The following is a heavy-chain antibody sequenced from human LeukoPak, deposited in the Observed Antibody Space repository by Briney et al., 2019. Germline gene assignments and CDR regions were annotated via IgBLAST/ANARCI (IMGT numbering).Heavy chain of an antibody. CDR2: INHSGIT. J-gene: IGHJ4*02. CDR1: DGSFSGFF. V-gene: IGHV4-34*01. Sequence: SSETLSLTCDVYDGSFSGFFWGWIRQPPGQGLEWIGEINHSGITNYSPSLKSRVTMSVDTSKNQFSLKLSSVTAADTAVYFCARFTGYLYFDYWGQGTLVTVSS. CDR3: ARFTGYLYFDY. D-gene: IGHD3-9*01.